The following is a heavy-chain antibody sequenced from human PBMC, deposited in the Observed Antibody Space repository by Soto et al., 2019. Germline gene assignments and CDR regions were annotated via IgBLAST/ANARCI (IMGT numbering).Heavy chain of an antibody. D-gene: IGHD6-6*01. CDR2: INWNGGSI. Sequence: GGSLRLSCAASGFTFDDYAMHWVRQAPGKGLEWVSSINWNGGSIAYADSVKGRFTVSRDNAKNSLYLQMNSLRVEDTALYYCAKDMYSSTSWPVNWGQGTLVTVPQ. CDR3: AKDMYSSTSWPVN. CDR1: GFTFDDYA. V-gene: IGHV3-9*01. J-gene: IGHJ4*02.